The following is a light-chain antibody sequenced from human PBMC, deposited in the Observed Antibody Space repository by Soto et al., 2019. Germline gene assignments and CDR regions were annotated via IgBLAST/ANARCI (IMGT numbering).Light chain of an antibody. CDR1: QGISNY. V-gene: IGKV1-9*01. CDR3: QQFQTYPRT. CDR2: AAN. J-gene: IGKJ1*01. Sequence: QFTKSPSFLSASVVDRVTITCLASQGISNYLAWYQQEPGKAPKLLIYAANSLQSGVPSRFSGSGSGTEFTLTISSLQPEDFATYSCQQFQTYPRTFGQGTKVDTK.